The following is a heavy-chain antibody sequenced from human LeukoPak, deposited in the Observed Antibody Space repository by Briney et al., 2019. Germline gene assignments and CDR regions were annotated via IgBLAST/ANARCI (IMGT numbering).Heavy chain of an antibody. CDR3: ATLTTVVTAYYFDY. CDR1: GGSISSYY. V-gene: IGHV4-4*09. Sequence: SETLSLTCTVSGGSISSYYWSWIQQPPGKGLEWIGYIYHSGSTDYNPSIKSRVTISVDTSKSQFSLKLTPVTAADTAVYYCATLTTVVTAYYFDYWGQGTLVTVSS. J-gene: IGHJ4*02. D-gene: IGHD4-23*01. CDR2: IYHSGST.